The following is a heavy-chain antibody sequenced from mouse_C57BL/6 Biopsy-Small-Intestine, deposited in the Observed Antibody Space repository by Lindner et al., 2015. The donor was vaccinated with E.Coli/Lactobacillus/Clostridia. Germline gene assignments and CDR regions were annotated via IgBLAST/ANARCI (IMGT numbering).Heavy chain of an antibody. CDR2: IYPGDGDT. V-gene: IGHV1-80*01. CDR3: ARSPSPYFDY. J-gene: IGHJ2*01. Sequence: LQESGAELVKPGASVKISCKGSGYAFSSYWMNWVKQRPGKGLEWIGQIYPGDGDTKSNGKFKGKATLTADKSSSTAYMQVSSLTSEDSAVYFCARSPSPYFDYWGQGTTLTVSS. D-gene: IGHD6-1*01. CDR1: GYAFSSYW.